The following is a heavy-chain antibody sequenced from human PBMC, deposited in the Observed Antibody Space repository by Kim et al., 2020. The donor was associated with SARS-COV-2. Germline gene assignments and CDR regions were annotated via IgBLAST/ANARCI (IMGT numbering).Heavy chain of an antibody. CDR3: AKGNGDSSGYYYAYYYFDMDV. CDR1: GFTFSSYA. J-gene: IGHJ6*03. CDR2: ISGSGGST. D-gene: IGHD3-22*01. V-gene: IGHV3-23*01. Sequence: GGSLRLSCAASGFTFSSYAMSWVRQAPGKGLEWVSSISGSGGSTYYADSVKGRFTISRDNPKSTLYLQMSSLRAEDTALYYCAKGNGDSSGYYYAYYYFDMDVWGKGTTVSVFS.